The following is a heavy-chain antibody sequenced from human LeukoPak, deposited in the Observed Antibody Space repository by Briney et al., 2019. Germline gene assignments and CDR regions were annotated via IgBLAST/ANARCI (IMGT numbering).Heavy chain of an antibody. Sequence: GSLRLSCPASGFSFSNYAMNWFGQAPGKGLEWVSYISSTSGAIYYADSVKGRFTISRDNAKDSVNLQMNGLRADDTAVYYCATDQFSAWGQGTLVTVS. V-gene: IGHV3-48*01. CDR1: GFSFSNYA. CDR2: ISSTSGAI. CDR3: ATDQFSA. J-gene: IGHJ5*02. D-gene: IGHD5-24*01.